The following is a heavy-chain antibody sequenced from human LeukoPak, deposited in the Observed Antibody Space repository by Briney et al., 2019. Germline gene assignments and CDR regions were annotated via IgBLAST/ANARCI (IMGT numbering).Heavy chain of an antibody. Sequence: PGGSLRLSCAASGFTFDDYGMSWVRQAPGKGLEWVSGINWNGGSTGYADSVKGRFTISRDNAKNSLYLQMNSLRAEDTALYYCARVTTGDNYYYYMDVWGKGTTVTVSS. CDR1: GFTFDDYG. V-gene: IGHV3-20*04. CDR3: ARVTTGDNYYYYMDV. J-gene: IGHJ6*03. CDR2: INWNGGST. D-gene: IGHD4-11*01.